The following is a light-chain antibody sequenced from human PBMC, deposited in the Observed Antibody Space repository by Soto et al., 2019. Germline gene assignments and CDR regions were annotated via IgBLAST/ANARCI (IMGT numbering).Light chain of an antibody. V-gene: IGKV3-20*01. CDR1: QNVGSNY. CDR2: VAS. CDR3: QQYGTSPFT. J-gene: IGKJ2*01. Sequence: EIVLTQSPGTLSLSPGERATLSCRASQNVGSNYLAWYQQKPGQAPRLLIYVASSRATGIPDRFSGSGSGTDFTLTISRLELEDFAVYYCQQYGTSPFTFGQGTKLE.